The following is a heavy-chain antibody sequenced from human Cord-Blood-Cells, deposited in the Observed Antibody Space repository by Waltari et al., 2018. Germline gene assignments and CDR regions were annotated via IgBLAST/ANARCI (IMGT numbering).Heavy chain of an antibody. Sequence: QLQLQESGPGLVKPSENLSLTCTVSGGSISSSSYYWGWIRQPPGKGLEWIGSIYYSGSTYLNPSRKIRVTISVDTSKNQCSLKLSSVTAADTAVYYCASWKRGYCSSTSCYYFDYWGQGTLVTVSS. V-gene: IGHV4-39*01. CDR1: GGSISSSSYY. D-gene: IGHD2-2*01. CDR3: ASWKRGYCSSTSCYYFDY. J-gene: IGHJ4*02. CDR2: IYYSGST.